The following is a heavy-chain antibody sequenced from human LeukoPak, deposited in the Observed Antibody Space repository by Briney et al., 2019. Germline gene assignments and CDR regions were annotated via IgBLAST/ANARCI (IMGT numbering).Heavy chain of an antibody. CDR3: ARAQHRGWGFDY. CDR2: ISSSSSYI. Sequence: PGGSLRLSCAASGFTFSSYGMSWVRQAPGKGLEWVSSISSSSSYIYYADSVKGRFAISRDKSQNTLHLQMNSLRPEDTAVYYCARAQHRGWGFDYWGQGTLVTVSS. J-gene: IGHJ4*02. V-gene: IGHV3-21*01. D-gene: IGHD1-26*01. CDR1: GFTFSSYG.